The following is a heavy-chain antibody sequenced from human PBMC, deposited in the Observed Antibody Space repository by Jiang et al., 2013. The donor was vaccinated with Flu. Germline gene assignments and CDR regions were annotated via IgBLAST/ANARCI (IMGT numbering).Heavy chain of an antibody. CDR2: ITSSGSTT. V-gene: IGHV3-11*01. J-gene: IGHJ6*02. D-gene: IGHD3-3*01. CDR1: GFTFSDYY. CDR3: ARMDFSSGYGMDV. Sequence: VQLLESGGGLVKPGGSLRLSCVASGFTFSDYYMSWIRQAPGKGLEWVSYITSSGSTTYYAETVRGRFTISRDNVEKSLYLQMNSLGADDTAVYYCARMDFSSGYGMDVWGQGTTVTVSS.